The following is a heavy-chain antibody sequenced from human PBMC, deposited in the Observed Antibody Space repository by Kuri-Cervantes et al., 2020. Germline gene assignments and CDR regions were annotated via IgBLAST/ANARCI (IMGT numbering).Heavy chain of an antibody. CDR1: GFTFNGFW. V-gene: IGHV3-7*01. CDR3: ARAGVAVAATLWD. CDR2: VNQDGSEK. D-gene: IGHD6-19*01. J-gene: IGHJ4*02. Sequence: GESLKISCAPSGFTFNGFWMSWVRLAPGKGLEWLAHVNQDGSEKYYADSVEGRFTISRDNAKNSLFLQMTSLRDEDTAIYYCARAGVAVAATLWDWGQGTLVTVSS.